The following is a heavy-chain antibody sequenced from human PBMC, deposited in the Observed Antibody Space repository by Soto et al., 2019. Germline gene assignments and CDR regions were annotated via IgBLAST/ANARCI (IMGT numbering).Heavy chain of an antibody. V-gene: IGHV4-34*01. Sequence: SETLSLTCAVYGGYFSGYYWSWIRQPPGKGLEWIGEINHSGSTNYNPSLKSRVTISVDTSKNQFSLKLSSVTAADTAVYYCARGWSGWYVYYYYGMDVWGQGTTVTVSS. CDR2: INHSGST. D-gene: IGHD6-19*01. J-gene: IGHJ6*02. CDR1: GGYFSGYY. CDR3: ARGWSGWYVYYYYGMDV.